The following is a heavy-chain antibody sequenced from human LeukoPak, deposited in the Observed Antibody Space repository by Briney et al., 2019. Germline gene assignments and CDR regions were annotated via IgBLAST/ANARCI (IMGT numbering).Heavy chain of an antibody. D-gene: IGHD5-18*01. CDR3: AKAVSLWRGLVDY. CDR2: ISWNSGSI. Sequence: GGSLRLSCAASGFTFDDYAMHWVRQAPGRGLEWVSGISWNSGSIGYADSVKGRFTISRDNAKNSLYLQMNSLRAEDTALYYCAKAVSLWRGLVDYWGQGTLVTVSS. V-gene: IGHV3-9*01. CDR1: GFTFDDYA. J-gene: IGHJ4*02.